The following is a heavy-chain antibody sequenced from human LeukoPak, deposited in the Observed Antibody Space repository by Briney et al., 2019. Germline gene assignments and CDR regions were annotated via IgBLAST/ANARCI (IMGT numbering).Heavy chain of an antibody. CDR3: TRAELRYFDWPPGDY. Sequence: ASVKVSCKASGYTFTDYDINWVRQATGQGLEWMGWMNPNSGNTGYTQKFQGRVTMTRNTSISTAYMELSSLRSEDTAVYYCTRAELRYFDWPPGDYWGQGTLVTVSS. J-gene: IGHJ4*02. CDR1: GYTFTDYD. D-gene: IGHD3-9*01. V-gene: IGHV1-8*01. CDR2: MNPNSGNT.